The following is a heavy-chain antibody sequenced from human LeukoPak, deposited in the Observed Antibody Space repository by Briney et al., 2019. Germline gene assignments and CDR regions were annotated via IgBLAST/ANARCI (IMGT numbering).Heavy chain of an antibody. V-gene: IGHV1-3*01. CDR3: AKVAVVVVINDAFDI. CDR2: INAGNGNT. Sequence: ASVKVSCKASGYTFTSYAMHWVRQAPGQRLEWTGWINAGNGNTKYSQKFQGRVTITRDTSASTAYMELSSLRSEDTAVYYCAKVAVVVVINDAFDIWGQGTMVTVSS. CDR1: GYTFTSYA. J-gene: IGHJ3*02. D-gene: IGHD3-22*01.